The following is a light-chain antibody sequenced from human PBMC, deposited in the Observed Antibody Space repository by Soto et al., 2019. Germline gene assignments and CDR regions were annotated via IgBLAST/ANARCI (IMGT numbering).Light chain of an antibody. CDR1: QSVSTNN. V-gene: IGKV3-20*01. CDR2: GAS. J-gene: IGKJ1*01. CDR3: QQYDNSVWT. Sequence: IVFTQSAGTLSSSPGERATLSCRASQSVSTNNGAWYQQRPGQARRLLIYGASRRATSLPDRFSGSGSGTDFTLTISRLEPEDLAVYYCQQYDNSVWTFGQGTKVDI.